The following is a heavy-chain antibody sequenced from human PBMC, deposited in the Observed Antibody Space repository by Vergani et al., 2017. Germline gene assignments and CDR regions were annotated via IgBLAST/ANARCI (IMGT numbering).Heavy chain of an antibody. CDR1: GGSISSGSYY. CDR2: IYTSGST. D-gene: IGHD2-15*01. J-gene: IGHJ6*02. CDR3: ARRGAVKDPSYYYGMDV. V-gene: IGHV4-61*02. Sequence: QVQLQESGPGLVKPSQTLSLTCTVSGGSISSGSYYWSWIRQPAGKGLEWIGRIYTSGSTNYNPSLKRRVTISVDTSKNQFSLKLGSVTAADTAEYYCARRGAVKDPSYYYGMDVWGQGTTVTVSS.